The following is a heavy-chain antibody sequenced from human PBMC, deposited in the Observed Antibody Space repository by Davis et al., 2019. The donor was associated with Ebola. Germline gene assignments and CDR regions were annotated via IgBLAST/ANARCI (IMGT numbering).Heavy chain of an antibody. J-gene: IGHJ6*02. CDR1: GGSFSGYY. CDR2: INHSGST. V-gene: IGHV4-34*01. Sequence: PETLSLTCAVYGGSFSGYYWSWIRQPPGKGLEWIGEINHSGSTNYNPSLKSRVTISVDTSKNQFSLKLSSVTAADTAVYYCARGSPAGTGYYYYGMDVWGQGTTVTVSS. D-gene: IGHD1-26*01. CDR3: ARGSPAGTGYYYYGMDV.